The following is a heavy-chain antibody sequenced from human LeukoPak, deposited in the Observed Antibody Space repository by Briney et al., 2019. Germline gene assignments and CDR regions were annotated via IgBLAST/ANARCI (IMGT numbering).Heavy chain of an antibody. J-gene: IGHJ4*02. CDR2: MNPNSGNT. CDR1: GYTFTSYD. CDR3: ARAVYGDYEYFDY. V-gene: IGHV1-8*01. D-gene: IGHD4-17*01. Sequence: ASVKVSCKTSGYTFTSYDINWVRQATGQGLEWMGWMNPNSGNTGYAQKFQGRVTMTRNTSISTAYMELSSLRSEDTAVYYCARAVYGDYEYFDYWGQGTLVTVSS.